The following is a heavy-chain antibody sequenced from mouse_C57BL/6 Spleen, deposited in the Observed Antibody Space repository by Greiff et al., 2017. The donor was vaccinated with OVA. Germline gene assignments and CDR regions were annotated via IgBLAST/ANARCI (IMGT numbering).Heavy chain of an antibody. CDR2: IRSKSSNYAT. CDR1: GFTFNTYA. Sequence: EVHLVESGGGLVQPKGSLKLSCAASGFTFNTYAMHWVRQAPGKGLEWVARIRSKSSNYATYYADSVKDRFTISRDDSQSMLYLQMNNLKTEDTAMYYCVREDYYGSSYGSAMDYWGQGTSVTVSS. V-gene: IGHV10-3*01. J-gene: IGHJ4*01. CDR3: VREDYYGSSYGSAMDY. D-gene: IGHD1-1*01.